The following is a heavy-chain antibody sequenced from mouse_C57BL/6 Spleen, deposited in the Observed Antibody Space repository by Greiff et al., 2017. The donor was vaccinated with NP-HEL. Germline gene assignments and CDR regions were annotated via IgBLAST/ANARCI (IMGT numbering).Heavy chain of an antibody. Sequence: QVHVKQSGAELARPGASVKLSCKASGYTFTSYGISWVKQRTGQGLEWIGEIYPRSGNTYYNEKFKGKGTLTADKSSSTAYMELRSLTSEDSAVYFCARGGYGSSYGYFDYWGQGTTLTVSS. J-gene: IGHJ2*01. V-gene: IGHV1-81*01. CDR2: IYPRSGNT. CDR3: ARGGYGSSYGYFDY. D-gene: IGHD1-1*01. CDR1: GYTFTSYG.